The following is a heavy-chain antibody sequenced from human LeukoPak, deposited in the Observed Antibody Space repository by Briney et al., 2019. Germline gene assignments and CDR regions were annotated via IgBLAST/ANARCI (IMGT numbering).Heavy chain of an antibody. CDR1: GFTFDDYA. D-gene: IGHD5-24*01. J-gene: IGHJ3*02. Sequence: SGGSLRLSCAASGFTFDDYAMHWVRQAPGKGLEWVSIISVNGGSTYYADSVKGRFTISRDNSQNSLYLQMNSLRTEDTALYYCAKDIALMGAFAMWGEGTVVTVSS. CDR2: ISVNGGST. V-gene: IGHV3-43*02. CDR3: AKDIALMGAFAM.